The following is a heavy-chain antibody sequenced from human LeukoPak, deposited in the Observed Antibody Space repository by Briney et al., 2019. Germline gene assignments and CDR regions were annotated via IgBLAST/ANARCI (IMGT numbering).Heavy chain of an antibody. CDR3: ARGYSYGFFWFDP. J-gene: IGHJ5*02. CDR1: GGSFSGYY. Sequence: SETLSLTCAVYGGSFSGYYWSWIRQPPGKGLEWIGSIYYSGSTYYNPSLKSRVTISVDTSKNQFSLKLSSVTAADTAVYYCARGYSYGFFWFDPWGQGTLVTVSS. D-gene: IGHD5-18*01. CDR2: IYYSGST. V-gene: IGHV4-34*01.